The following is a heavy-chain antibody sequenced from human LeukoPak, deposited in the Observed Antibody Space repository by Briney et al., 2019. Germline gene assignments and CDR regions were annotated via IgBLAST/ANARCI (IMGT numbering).Heavy chain of an antibody. Sequence: GGSLRLSCTASGFTFGDYAMSWVRQAPGKGLEWVGFIRSKVYGGTTEYAASVKCRFTISRDDSKSIAYLQMNSLKTEDTAVYYCTPYGSHDYWGQGTLVTVSS. CDR2: IRSKVYGGTT. D-gene: IGHD3-10*01. CDR1: GFTFGDYA. J-gene: IGHJ4*02. V-gene: IGHV3-49*04. CDR3: TPYGSHDY.